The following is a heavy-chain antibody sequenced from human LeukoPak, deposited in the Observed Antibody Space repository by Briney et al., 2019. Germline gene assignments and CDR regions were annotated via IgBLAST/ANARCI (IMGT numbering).Heavy chain of an antibody. V-gene: IGHV1-8*01. CDR1: GNTFTSYD. CDR2: MNPNSGNT. CDR3: ARGGAVAGYYYYYYMDV. D-gene: IGHD6-19*01. Sequence: GASVKVSCKASGNTFTSYDINWVRQATGQGLEWMGWMNPNSGNTGYAQKFQGRVTMTRNTSISTAYMELSSLRSEDTAVYYCARGGAVAGYYYYYYMDVWGKGTTVTVSS. J-gene: IGHJ6*03.